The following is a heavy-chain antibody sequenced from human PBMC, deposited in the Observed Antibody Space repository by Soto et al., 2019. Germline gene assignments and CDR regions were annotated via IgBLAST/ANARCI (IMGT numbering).Heavy chain of an antibody. Sequence: ASVKVAYKACRWTFTNFYIHWLRQAPGQGLEWMGIINPSGGSTTYPQKFQGRVTMTRDTSTSTVHMELITLRSEDTAVYYCARSKVGRPLDVWGPGTTVTVSS. CDR2: INPSGGST. J-gene: IGHJ6*02. D-gene: IGHD1-26*01. V-gene: IGHV1-46*01. CDR3: ARSKVGRPLDV. CDR1: RWTFTNFY.